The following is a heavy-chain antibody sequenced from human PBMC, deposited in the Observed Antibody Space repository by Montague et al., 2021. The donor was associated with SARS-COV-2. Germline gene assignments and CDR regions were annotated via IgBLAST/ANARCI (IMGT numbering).Heavy chain of an antibody. CDR1: GASVTSES. CDR3: AREREGSDICDL. D-gene: IGHD3-9*01. J-gene: IGHJ3*01. CDR2: IYDTGII. V-gene: IGHV4-59*02. Sequence: SETLSLTCSVSGASVTSESWGWIRQTPGKGLEWIAYIYDTGIIDYHPSLRSRTTIAVDTSKNQLSPKLTSVSAADTAVYFCAREREGSDICDLWGQGTMVTVSS.